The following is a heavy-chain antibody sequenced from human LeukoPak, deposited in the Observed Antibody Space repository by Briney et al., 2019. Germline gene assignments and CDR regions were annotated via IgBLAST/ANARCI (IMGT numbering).Heavy chain of an antibody. CDR2: ISGSGGST. J-gene: IGHJ4*02. D-gene: IGHD5-24*01. Sequence: GGSLRLSCAAASGFTFSSYAMVWVRPAPGKGLEWVSAISGSGGSTYYADSVKGRFTISRDNSKNTLYLQMNSLRAEDTAVYYCAKTYFYGYNSFADTNYFDYWGQGTLVTVSS. CDR1: GFTFSSYA. CDR3: AKTYFYGYNSFADTNYFDY. V-gene: IGHV3-23*01.